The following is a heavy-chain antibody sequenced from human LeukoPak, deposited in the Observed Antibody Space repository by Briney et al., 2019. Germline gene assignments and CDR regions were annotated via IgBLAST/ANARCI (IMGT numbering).Heavy chain of an antibody. Sequence: PGGSLRLSCAASGFTVSSNYMSWVRQAPGKGLEWVSVIYSGGSTYYADSVKGRFTISRDNSKNTLYLQMNSLRAEDTAVYYCAREGPTLDEDTAMVTSHWGQGTLVTVSS. CDR3: AREGPTLDEDTAMVTSH. V-gene: IGHV3-66*01. CDR1: GFTVSSNY. J-gene: IGHJ4*02. D-gene: IGHD5-18*01. CDR2: IYSGGST.